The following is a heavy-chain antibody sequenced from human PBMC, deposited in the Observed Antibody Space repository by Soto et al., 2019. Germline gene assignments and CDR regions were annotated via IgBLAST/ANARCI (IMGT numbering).Heavy chain of an antibody. J-gene: IGHJ2*01. V-gene: IGHV3-23*01. Sequence: EVQLLESGGGLVQPGGSLRLSCAASGFTFSSFAMNWVRQAPGKGLEWVSGVSGGGDATFYADSVKGRFTISRVQSKNTAYLQMNSLKAEDTAVYYCVRKIVGTTTSGAYWYFDVWGRGTLVTVSS. CDR1: GFTFSSFA. CDR3: VRKIVGTTTSGAYWYFDV. CDR2: VSGGGDAT. D-gene: IGHD1-26*01.